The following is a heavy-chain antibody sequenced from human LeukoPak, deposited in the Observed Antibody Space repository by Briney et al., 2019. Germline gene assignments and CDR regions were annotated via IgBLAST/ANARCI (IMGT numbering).Heavy chain of an antibody. J-gene: IGHJ4*02. CDR3: ARDPVDDYGDSPGDDY. CDR2: IIPIFGTA. V-gene: IGHV1-69*01. D-gene: IGHD4-17*01. Sequence: SVKVSCKASGGTFSSYAISWVRQAPGQGLEWMGGIIPIFGTANYAQKFQGRVTITADESTSTAYMELSSLRSEDTAVYYRARDPVDDYGDSPGDDYWGQGTLVTVSS. CDR1: GGTFSSYA.